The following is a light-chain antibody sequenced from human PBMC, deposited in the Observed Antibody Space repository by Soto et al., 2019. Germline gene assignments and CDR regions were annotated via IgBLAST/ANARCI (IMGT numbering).Light chain of an antibody. V-gene: IGKV3-11*01. CDR1: QSFSSY. J-gene: IGKJ1*01. CDR2: DAS. Sequence: EIVLTQSPATLSLSPGERATLSCRASQSFSSYLAWYQQKPGQAPRLLIYDASNRATGIPARFSGSGSGTDFPLTISSLEPEDFAVYYCQQRSNWRTFGQGTKVEIK. CDR3: QQRSNWRT.